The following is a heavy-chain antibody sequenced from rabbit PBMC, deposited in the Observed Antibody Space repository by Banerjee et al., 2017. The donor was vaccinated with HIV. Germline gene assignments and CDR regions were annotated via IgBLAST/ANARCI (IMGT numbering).Heavy chain of an antibody. CDR1: GFSFSSSYW. V-gene: IGHV1S45*01. D-gene: IGHD4-1*01. Sequence: EESGGDLVKPEGSLTLTCTASGFSFSSSYWICWVRQAPGKGLEWIACIYGGSSGSTWYASWAKGRFTISKTSSTTVTLQMTSLTAADTATYFCARDLAGVVGWNLNLWGPGTLVTVS. J-gene: IGHJ4*01. CDR2: IYGGSSGST. CDR3: ARDLAGVVGWNLNL.